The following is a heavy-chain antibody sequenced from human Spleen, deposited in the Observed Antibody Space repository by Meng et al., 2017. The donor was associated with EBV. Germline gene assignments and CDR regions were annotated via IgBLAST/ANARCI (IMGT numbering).Heavy chain of an antibody. Sequence: EVQVLGVGGGLVQAGGWLRLSCDGSGFPFSSYGMSWVRQAPGKGLERVSRSNVNGVITTYADSVKGRFTISRDNAKNTLYLQMNSLRAEDTAVYYCSRDLAGSVDYWGRGTLVTVSS. V-gene: IGHV3-23*01. CDR2: SNVNGVIT. J-gene: IGHJ4*02. CDR1: GFPFSSYG. CDR3: SRDLAGSVDY. D-gene: IGHD1-14*01.